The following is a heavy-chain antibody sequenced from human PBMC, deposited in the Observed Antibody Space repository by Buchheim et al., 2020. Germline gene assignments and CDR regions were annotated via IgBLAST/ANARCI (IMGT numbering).Heavy chain of an antibody. CDR2: ISYDGSNK. CDR3: ARDSGSFDY. D-gene: IGHD3-10*01. J-gene: IGHJ4*02. V-gene: IGHV3-30-3*01. Sequence: QVQLVESGGGVVQPGRSLRLSCAASGFTFSSYAMHWVRQAPGKGLEWVAVISYDGSNKYYADSVKGRFTISRDNSKNTLYLQMNSLRAEDTAVYYCARDSGSFDYWGQGTL. CDR1: GFTFSSYA.